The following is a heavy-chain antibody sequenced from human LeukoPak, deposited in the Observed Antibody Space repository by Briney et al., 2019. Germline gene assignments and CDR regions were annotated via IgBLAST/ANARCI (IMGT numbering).Heavy chain of an antibody. CDR3: AKVGYCSSNCFRTHDY. V-gene: IGHV3-23*01. D-gene: IGHD2-15*01. CDR2: ISSDSDVT. J-gene: IGHJ4*02. CDR1: GFTFSDAV. Sequence: RGGSLRLSCAASGFTFSDAVMSWVRQAPGKGLEWVSAISSDSDVTYYAASVKGRFTISRDNSKSTVYLQMNSLRAEDAATYYCAKVGYCSSNCFRTHDYWGQGALVTVSS.